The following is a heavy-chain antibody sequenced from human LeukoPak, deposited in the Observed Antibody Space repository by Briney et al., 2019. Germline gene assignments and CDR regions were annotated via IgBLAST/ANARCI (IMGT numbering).Heavy chain of an antibody. D-gene: IGHD3-10*01. V-gene: IGHV4-31*03. CDR3: ARIAGSITMVRGRYYYGMDV. J-gene: IGHJ6*04. CDR2: IYYSGST. Sequence: SQTLSLTCTVSGGSISSGGYYWSWIRQHPGKGLEWIGYIYYSGSTYYNPSLKSRVTISVDTSKNQFSLKLSSVTAADTAVYYCARIAGSITMVRGRYYYGMDVWGKGTTVTVSS. CDR1: GGSISSGGYY.